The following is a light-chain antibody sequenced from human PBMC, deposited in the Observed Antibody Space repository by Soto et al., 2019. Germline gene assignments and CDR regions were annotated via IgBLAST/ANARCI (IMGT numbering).Light chain of an antibody. Sequence: QSALTQPPSASGSPGQSVTISCTGTSSDVGGYNYVSWYQQHPGKAPKLLIYEVSKRPSGVPDRFSGSKSGHTASLTVSGLQAEDEADYYCSSYAGYTLSVFGTGTKLTVL. CDR3: SSYAGYTLSV. V-gene: IGLV2-8*01. CDR2: EVS. J-gene: IGLJ1*01. CDR1: SSDVGGYNY.